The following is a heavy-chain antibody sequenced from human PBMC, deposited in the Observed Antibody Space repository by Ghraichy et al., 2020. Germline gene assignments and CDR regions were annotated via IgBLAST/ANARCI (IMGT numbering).Heavy chain of an antibody. CDR1: GGSISSRNYY. CDR3: ASWGYCNRGSCYSGDY. J-gene: IGHJ4*02. D-gene: IGHD2-15*01. CDR2: IYYTGTT. Sequence: SETLSLTCTVSGGSISSRNYYWAWIRQPPGKGLEWIANIYYTGTTYYNPSLKSRVTISVDTSKNQFSLKLSSVTAADTAVYYCASWGYCNRGSCYSGDYWGQGTLVTVSS. V-gene: IGHV4-39*01.